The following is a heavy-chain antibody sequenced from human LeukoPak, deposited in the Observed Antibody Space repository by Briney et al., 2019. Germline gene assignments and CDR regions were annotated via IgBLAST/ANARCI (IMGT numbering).Heavy chain of an antibody. J-gene: IGHJ6*02. CDR2: IYTSGST. CDR1: GGSISSYY. D-gene: IGHD3-16*01. V-gene: IGHV4-4*07. Sequence: PSETLSLTCTVSGGSISSYYWSWIRQPAGKGLEWIGRIYTSGSTNYNPSLKSRVTMSVDTSKNQFSLKLSSVTAADTAVYYCARDGGTAGYYYYGMDVWGQGTTVTVSS. CDR3: ARDGGTAGYYYYGMDV.